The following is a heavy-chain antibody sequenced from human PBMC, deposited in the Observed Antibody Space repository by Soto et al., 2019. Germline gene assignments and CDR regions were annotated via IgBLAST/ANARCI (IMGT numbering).Heavy chain of an antibody. CDR3: ARESTSGCYRTPTGAFDI. V-gene: IGHV3-74*01. CDR1: GLTFRNYW. Sequence: EVQLVESGGGLVQPGGSLRLSCAASGLTFRNYWMHWVRQPPGKGLVWVSRINSDGSTTNYADSVKGRFTISRDNAKNTLYLQMSSLRAEDTAVYYCARESTSGCYRTPTGAFDIWGQGTMVTVSS. CDR2: INSDGSTT. J-gene: IGHJ3*02. D-gene: IGHD6-19*01.